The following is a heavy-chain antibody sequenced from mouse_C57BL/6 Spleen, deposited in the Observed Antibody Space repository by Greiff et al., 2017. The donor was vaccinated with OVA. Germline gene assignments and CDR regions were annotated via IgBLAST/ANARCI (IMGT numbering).Heavy chain of an antibody. CDR1: GYAFTNYL. CDR2: INPGSGGT. CDR3: AREEVLLRNFDY. J-gene: IGHJ2*01. Sequence: QVQLKQSGAELVRPGTSVKVSCKASGYAFTNYLIEWVKQRPGQGLEWIGVINPGSGGTNYNEKLKGKATLTADKSSSTAYMQLSSLTSEDSAVYFCAREEVLLRNFDYWGQGTTLTVSS. D-gene: IGHD1-1*01. V-gene: IGHV1-54*01.